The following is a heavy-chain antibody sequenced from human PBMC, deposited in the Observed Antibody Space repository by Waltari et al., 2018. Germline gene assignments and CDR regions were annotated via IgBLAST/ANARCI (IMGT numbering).Heavy chain of an antibody. CDR2: ICSGGST. CDR1: GFTFSSYA. D-gene: IGHD6-19*01. V-gene: IGHV3-23*03. J-gene: IGHJ4*02. Sequence: EVQLLESGGGLVQPGGSLRLSCAASGFTFSSYAMSWVRQAPGKGLEWVSVICSGGSTYYADSVKGRFTISRDNSKNTLYLQMNSLRAEDTAVYYCAKDPSGIAVAGTGDYWGQGTLVTVSS. CDR3: AKDPSGIAVAGTGDY.